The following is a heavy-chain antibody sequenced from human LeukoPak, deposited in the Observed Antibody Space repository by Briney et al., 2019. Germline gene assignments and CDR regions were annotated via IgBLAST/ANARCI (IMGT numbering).Heavy chain of an antibody. CDR1: GYTFTGYY. CDR2: INPNSGGI. J-gene: IGHJ4*02. V-gene: IGHV1-2*02. CDR3: ARDYYDSSGYLVLVY. Sequence: ASVKVSCKASGYTFTGYYMHWVRQAPGQGLEWMGWINPNSGGINYAQKFQGRVTMTRDTSISTAYMELSRLRSDDTAVYYCARDYYDSSGYLVLVYWGQGTLVTVSS. D-gene: IGHD3-22*01.